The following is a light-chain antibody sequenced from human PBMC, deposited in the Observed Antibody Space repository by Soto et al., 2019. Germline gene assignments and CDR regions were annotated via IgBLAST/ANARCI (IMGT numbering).Light chain of an antibody. CDR1: SSDVGTYNR. J-gene: IGLJ1*01. CDR3: GSFTSSNTYV. Sequence: QSVLTQPPSVSGSPGQSVAISCTGTSSDVGTYNRVSWYQQPPGTAPKLMIYDVTNRPSGVPDRFSGSKSGNTASLTISGLQAEDEADYYCGSFTSSNTYVFGTGTKLTVL. V-gene: IGLV2-18*02. CDR2: DVT.